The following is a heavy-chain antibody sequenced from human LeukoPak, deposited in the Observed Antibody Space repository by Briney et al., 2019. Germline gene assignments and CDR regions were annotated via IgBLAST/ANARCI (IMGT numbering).Heavy chain of an antibody. CDR3: AREIYYDSRGYYSHGLDI. CDR2: ISDDGSNE. V-gene: IGHV3-30*14. Sequence: GGSLRLSCAASGFTFSSYAMHWVRQAPGKGLEWVAIISDDGSNEYYADSVKGRFTISRDNSKNTLYLQMNSLRADDTAVYYCAREIYYDSRGYYSHGLDIWGQGTMVTVSS. D-gene: IGHD3-22*01. J-gene: IGHJ3*02. CDR1: GFTFSSYA.